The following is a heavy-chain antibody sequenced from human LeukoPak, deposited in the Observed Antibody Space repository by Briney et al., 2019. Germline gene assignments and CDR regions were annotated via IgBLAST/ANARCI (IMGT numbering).Heavy chain of an antibody. V-gene: IGHV4-59*01. CDR2: IYYSGST. J-gene: IGHJ3*02. CDR1: GGSISSYY. D-gene: IGHD1-26*01. Sequence: SETLSPTCTVSGGSISSYYWSWIRQPPGKGLEWIGYIYYSGSTNYNPSLKSRVTISVDTSKNQFSLKLSSVTAADTAVYYCARDSRRELLHAFDIWGQGTMVTVSS. CDR3: ARDSRRELLHAFDI.